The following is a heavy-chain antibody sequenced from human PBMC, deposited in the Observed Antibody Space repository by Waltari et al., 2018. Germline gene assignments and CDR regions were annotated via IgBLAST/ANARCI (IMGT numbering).Heavy chain of an antibody. CDR1: RVASSKNW. D-gene: IGHD6-13*01. Sequence: EVQLVESGGGLVQPGGSLRRPCAACRVASSKNWMTWVRQAPGKGLEWVANINQDGSEKYSVESVKGRFTISRDNAKNSLYLQLNSLRADDTVVYYCTRGGDDSSWYWRNWGQGTLVTVSS. V-gene: IGHV3-7*01. CDR2: INQDGSEK. J-gene: IGHJ4*02. CDR3: TRGGDDSSWYWRN.